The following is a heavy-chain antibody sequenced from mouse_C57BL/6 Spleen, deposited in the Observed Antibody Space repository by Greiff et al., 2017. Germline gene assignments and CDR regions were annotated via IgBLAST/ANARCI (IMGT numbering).Heavy chain of an antibody. CDR2: IDPSDSYT. V-gene: IGHV1-69*01. CDR1: GYTFTSYW. CDR3: ASAYGNWGDFDY. J-gene: IGHJ2*01. D-gene: IGHD2-1*01. Sequence: VQLQQPGAELVMPGASVKLSCKASGYTFTSYWMHWVKQRPGQGLEWIGEIDPSDSYTNYTQKFKGKSTLTVDKSSSTAYMQLSSLTAEDSAVYCGASAYGNWGDFDYWGQGTTLTVSS.